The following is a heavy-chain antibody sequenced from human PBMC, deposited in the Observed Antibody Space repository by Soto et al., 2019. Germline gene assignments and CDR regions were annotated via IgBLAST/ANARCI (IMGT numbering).Heavy chain of an antibody. J-gene: IGHJ5*02. CDR2: IIPILGIA. Sequence: SVKVSCKASGGTFSSYTISWVRQAPGQGLEWMGRIIPILGIANYAQKFQGRVTITADKSTSTAYMELSSLRSEDTAVYYCARDEGNYDFWSGYPYNWFDPWGQGTLVTVSS. V-gene: IGHV1-69*04. CDR1: GGTFSSYT. CDR3: ARDEGNYDFWSGYPYNWFDP. D-gene: IGHD3-3*01.